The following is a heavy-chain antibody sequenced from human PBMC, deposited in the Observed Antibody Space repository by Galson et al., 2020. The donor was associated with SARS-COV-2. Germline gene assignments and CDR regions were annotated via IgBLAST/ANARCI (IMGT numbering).Heavy chain of an antibody. CDR2: TYYRSQWYN. D-gene: IGHD3-16*01. V-gene: IGHV6-1*01. Sequence: SQTLSLTCAISGDSVSTRRFAWYWIRQSPSRGLEWLGRTYYRSQWYNEYALSVRSRITVNPDISRNQFSLQLKSVTPEDTAVYYCARGNYELDVWGQGTVVTVSS. CDR1: GDSVSTRRFA. J-gene: IGHJ3*01. CDR3: ARGNYELDV.